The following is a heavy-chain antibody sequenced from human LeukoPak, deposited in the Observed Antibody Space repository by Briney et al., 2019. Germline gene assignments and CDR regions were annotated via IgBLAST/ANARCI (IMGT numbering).Heavy chain of an antibody. Sequence: ASVKDSCKASGYTFTGYYMHWVRQAPGQGLEWMGWINPNSGGTNYAQKIQGRVTMTRDTSISTAYMELSRLRSDDTAVYYCARVFRGTYYYMDVWGKGTTVTVSS. CDR3: ARVFRGTYYYMDV. D-gene: IGHD3-10*02. CDR2: INPNSGGT. J-gene: IGHJ6*03. CDR1: GYTFTGYY. V-gene: IGHV1-2*02.